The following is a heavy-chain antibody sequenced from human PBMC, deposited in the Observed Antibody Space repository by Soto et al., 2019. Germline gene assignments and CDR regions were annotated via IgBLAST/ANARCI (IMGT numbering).Heavy chain of an antibody. CDR1: GYTFTTYG. CDR3: ARGPTDYYDNSGDYFLDY. J-gene: IGHJ4*02. Sequence: QVQLVQSGAEVKKPGASVKVSCKASGYTFTTYGMSWVRQAPGQGLDWMGWISTYNGNTTYAERLQGRGTMTTDTTTSTAYMELRSLISDDTAVYYCARGPTDYYDNSGDYFLDYWGQVALVTVSS. V-gene: IGHV1-18*01. D-gene: IGHD3-22*01. CDR2: ISTYNGNT.